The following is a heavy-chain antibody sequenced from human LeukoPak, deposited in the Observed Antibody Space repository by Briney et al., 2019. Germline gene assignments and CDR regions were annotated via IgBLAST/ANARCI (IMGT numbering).Heavy chain of an antibody. Sequence: SETLSLTCTVSGGSISSGGYYWSWIRQHPGKGPEWIGYIYYSGSTYYNPSLKSRVTISVDTSKNQFSLKLSSVTAADTAVYYCARDPVTTLDAFDIWGQGTMVTVSS. CDR2: IYYSGST. D-gene: IGHD4-17*01. CDR1: GGSISSGGYY. CDR3: ARDPVTTLDAFDI. J-gene: IGHJ3*02. V-gene: IGHV4-31*03.